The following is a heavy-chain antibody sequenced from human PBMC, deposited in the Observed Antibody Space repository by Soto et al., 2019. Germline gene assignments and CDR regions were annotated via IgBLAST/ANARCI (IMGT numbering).Heavy chain of an antibody. D-gene: IGHD4-17*01. Sequence: EVRLVESGGGLVQPGGSLRLSCAASGFTVSRNYMRWVRQAPGKGLEWVSLIYSTGSTDYADSVKGRFTISRDSSKNTLYLQMNNLRVEDTAVYYCGRDQGPTVTRAGDYWGRGTLVTVSS. CDR1: GFTVSRNY. CDR3: GRDQGPTVTRAGDY. J-gene: IGHJ4*02. CDR2: IYSTGST. V-gene: IGHV3-66*01.